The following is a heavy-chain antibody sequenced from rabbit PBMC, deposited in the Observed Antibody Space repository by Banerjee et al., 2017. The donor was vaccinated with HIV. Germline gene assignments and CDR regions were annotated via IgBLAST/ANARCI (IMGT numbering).Heavy chain of an antibody. Sequence: QEQLVESGGGLVQPEESLTLTCTASGFDFSNYYHICWVRQAPGKGLELIACIYTSSGSTWYASWVNGRFTISSHNAQNTLYLQLNSLTAADTATYFCVREGDSSGWGVWGNLWGQGTLVTVS. D-gene: IGHD4-1*01. CDR2: IYTSSGST. CDR1: GFDFSNYYH. V-gene: IGHV1S43*01. CDR3: VREGDSSGWGVWGNL. J-gene: IGHJ4*01.